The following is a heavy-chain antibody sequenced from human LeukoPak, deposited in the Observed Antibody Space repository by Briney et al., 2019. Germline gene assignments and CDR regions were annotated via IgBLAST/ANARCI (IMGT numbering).Heavy chain of an antibody. CDR1: GGSISSYY. Sequence: KPSETLSLTCTVSGGSISSYYWRWIRQSPGKGLEWIGYIYYSGSTNYNPSLKSRVTISVDTSKNQFSLKLSSVTAADTAVYYCQRGGDRSGYYYYFDYWGQGTLVTVSS. J-gene: IGHJ4*02. CDR2: IYYSGST. V-gene: IGHV4-59*01. D-gene: IGHD3-22*01. CDR3: QRGGDRSGYYYYFDY.